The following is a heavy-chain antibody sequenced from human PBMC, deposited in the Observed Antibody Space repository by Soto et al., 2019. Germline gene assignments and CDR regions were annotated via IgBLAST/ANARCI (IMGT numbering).Heavy chain of an antibody. CDR2: IYPGDSDT. J-gene: IGHJ6*02. CDR3: ARLDYDSPSLGSMDV. Sequence: GESLKISCKGSGYSFTSYWIGWVRQMPGKGLEWMGIIYPGDSDTRYSPSFQGQVTISADKSISTAYLQWSSLKASDTAMYYCARLDYDSPSLGSMDVWGQGTTVTVSS. V-gene: IGHV5-51*01. D-gene: IGHD3-3*01. CDR1: GYSFTSYW.